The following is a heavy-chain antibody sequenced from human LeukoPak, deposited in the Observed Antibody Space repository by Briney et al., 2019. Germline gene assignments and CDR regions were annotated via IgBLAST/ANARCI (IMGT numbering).Heavy chain of an antibody. D-gene: IGHD3-3*01. CDR2: IWYDGSNK. CDR1: GFTFSSYG. J-gene: IGHJ6*02. CDR3: ARDMLLEWLSLSLYYYYGMDV. Sequence: GGSLRLSCAASGFTFSSYGMHWVRQAPGKGLEWVAVIWYDGSNKYYADSVKGRFTISRDNSKNTLYLQMNSLGAEDTAVYYCARDMLLEWLSLSLYYYYGMDVWGQGTTVTVSS. V-gene: IGHV3-33*01.